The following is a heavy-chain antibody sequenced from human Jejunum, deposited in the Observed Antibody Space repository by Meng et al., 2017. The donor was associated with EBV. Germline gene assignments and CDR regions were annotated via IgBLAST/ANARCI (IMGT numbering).Heavy chain of an antibody. D-gene: IGHD3-16*02. CDR2: INHSGST. CDR1: RGSFSGYY. V-gene: IGHV4-34*02. CDR3: ARVAFSYTTRSLDS. J-gene: IGHJ4*02. Sequence: QVHIQRWGAGLLKPSDTLSLTCAVDRGSFSGYYWSWIRQHPGKGLEWIGEINHSGSTNYNPSLRSRVTISVETSKNQFSLRLNSVTAADTAVYYCARVAFSYTTRSLDSWGQGTLVTVSS.